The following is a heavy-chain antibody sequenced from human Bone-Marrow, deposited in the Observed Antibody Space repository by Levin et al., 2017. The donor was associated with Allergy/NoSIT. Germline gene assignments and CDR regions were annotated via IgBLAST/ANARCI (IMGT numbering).Heavy chain of an antibody. Sequence: SCVASGFSFSIYPMHWVRQAPGKGLEWVAVISYDGNIKYYADSVKGRLTISRDNSKNTLYLQMNSLRAEDTAVYYCVKDVLSYPYYWGQGTLVTVSS. V-gene: IGHV3-30-3*01. J-gene: IGHJ4*02. CDR2: ISYDGNIK. D-gene: IGHD3-10*01. CDR3: VKDVLSYPYY. CDR1: GFSFSIYP.